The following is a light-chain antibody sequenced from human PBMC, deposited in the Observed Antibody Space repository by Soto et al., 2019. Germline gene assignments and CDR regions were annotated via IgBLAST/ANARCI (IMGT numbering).Light chain of an antibody. Sequence: DIQMTQSPSSLSASVGDTVTITCRASQSITSYLSWYQQQPGKAPKLLMYAASSLQSGVPSRFSRSGSGTDFTLTISSLHPEDFATYYCQQSHSTPRTFGQGTKVEIK. V-gene: IGKV1-39*01. J-gene: IGKJ1*01. CDR1: QSITSY. CDR3: QQSHSTPRT. CDR2: AAS.